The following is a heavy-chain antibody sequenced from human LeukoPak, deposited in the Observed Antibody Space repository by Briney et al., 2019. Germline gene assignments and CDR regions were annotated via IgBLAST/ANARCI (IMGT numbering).Heavy chain of an antibody. CDR2: INPNSGGT. D-gene: IGHD2-2*01. V-gene: IGHV1-2*02. Sequence: GASVKVSCKASGYTFTGYYMHWVRQAPGRGLEWMGWINPNSGGTNYAQKFQGRVTMTRDTSISTAYMELSRLRSDDTAVYYCARDGCSSTSCYHYMDVWGKGTTVTVSS. CDR3: ARDGCSSTSCYHYMDV. J-gene: IGHJ6*03. CDR1: GYTFTGYY.